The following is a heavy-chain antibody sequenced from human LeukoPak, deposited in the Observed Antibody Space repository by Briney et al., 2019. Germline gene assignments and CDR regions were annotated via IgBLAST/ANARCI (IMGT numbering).Heavy chain of an antibody. D-gene: IGHD5-18*01. V-gene: IGHV4-61*08. CDR1: GGSISSGGYY. CDR3: ARDTAMVNNWFDP. J-gene: IGHJ5*02. Sequence: SETLSLTCTVSGGSISSGGYYWSWIRQHPGKGLEWIGYIYTSGSTNYNPSLKSRVTISVDTSKNQFSLKLSSVTAADTAVYYCARDTAMVNNWFDPWGQGTLVTVSS. CDR2: IYTSGST.